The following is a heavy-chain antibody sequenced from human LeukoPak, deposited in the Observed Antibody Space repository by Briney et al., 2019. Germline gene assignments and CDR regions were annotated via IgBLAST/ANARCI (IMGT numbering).Heavy chain of an antibody. J-gene: IGHJ5*02. CDR3: ARDPIVGAKGNWFDP. CDR2: IKQDGSEK. Sequence: PGGSLRLSCAASGFNFSSYWMSWVRQAPGKGLEWVANIKQDGSEKYYVDSVKGRFTISRDNSRNTLYLQMNNLRPEDTGVYYCARDPIVGAKGNWFDPWGQGTLVTVSS. V-gene: IGHV3-7*01. D-gene: IGHD1-26*01. CDR1: GFNFSSYW.